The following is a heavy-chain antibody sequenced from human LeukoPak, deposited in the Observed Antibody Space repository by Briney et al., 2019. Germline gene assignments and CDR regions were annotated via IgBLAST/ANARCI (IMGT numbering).Heavy chain of an antibody. CDR3: AKTTYYDILTGYQRTFYFDY. V-gene: IGHV3-30*02. D-gene: IGHD3-9*01. J-gene: IGHJ4*02. CDR1: GFTFRTFG. CDR2: XXXXXXCK. Sequence: GGSLRLSCAASGFTFRTFGMHWVRQAXXKXXXXXXXXXXXXXCKFYADSVKGRFTISRDNSKNTAYLQMNSLRAEDTAVYYCAKTTYYDILTGYQRTFYFDYWGQGTLVTVSS.